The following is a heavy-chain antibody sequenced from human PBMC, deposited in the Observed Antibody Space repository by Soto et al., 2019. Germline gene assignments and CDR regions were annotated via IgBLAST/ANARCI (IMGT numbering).Heavy chain of an antibody. CDR1: GGSISSNY. J-gene: IGHJ4*02. CDR3: ARYRREAVAGYTLDN. CDR2: VYNSGST. Sequence: SETLSLTCTVSGGSISSNYWTWIRQPPGKGLEWIGYVYNSGSTNYNPSLKSRVTISEDTSKSQFSLKVNAMTAADTAVYYCARYRREAVAGYTLDNWGQGILVTVSS. D-gene: IGHD6-13*01. V-gene: IGHV4-59*01.